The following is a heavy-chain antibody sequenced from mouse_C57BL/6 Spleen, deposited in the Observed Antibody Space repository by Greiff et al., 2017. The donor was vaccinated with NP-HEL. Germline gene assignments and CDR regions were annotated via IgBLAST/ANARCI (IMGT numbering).Heavy chain of an antibody. V-gene: IGHV1-18*01. CDR2: INPNNGGT. J-gene: IGHJ3*01. Sequence: VQLQQSGPELVKPGASVKIPCKASGYTFTDYNMDWVKQSHGKSLEWIGDINPNNGGTIYNQKFKGKATLTVDKSSSTAYMELRSLTSEDTAVYYCAREGSHYDYVPAWFAYWGQGTLVTVSA. CDR1: GYTFTDYN. D-gene: IGHD2-4*01. CDR3: AREGSHYDYVPAWFAY.